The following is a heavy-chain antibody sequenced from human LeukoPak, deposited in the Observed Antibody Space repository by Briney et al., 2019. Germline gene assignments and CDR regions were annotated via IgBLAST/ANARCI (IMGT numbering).Heavy chain of an antibody. CDR2: INHSGST. D-gene: IGHD3-22*01. CDR3: ARYPRDYYDSSGRLGYFQH. V-gene: IGHV4-34*01. CDR1: GGSFSGYY. J-gene: IGHJ1*01. Sequence: SETLSLTCAVYGGSFSGYYWSWIRQPPGKGLEWIGEINHSGSTNYNPSLNSRVTISVDTSKNQFSLKLSSVTAADTAVYSCARYPRDYYDSSGRLGYFQHWGDGTLGTVSS.